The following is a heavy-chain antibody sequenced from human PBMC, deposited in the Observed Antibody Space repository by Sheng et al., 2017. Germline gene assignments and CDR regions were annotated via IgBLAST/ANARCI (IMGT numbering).Heavy chain of an antibody. D-gene: IGHD2-21*01. CDR2: VRSDGSST. Sequence: EVQLVESGGGSVQPGGSLRLSCAASGFTFRNYWMHWVRKVPGKGLEWVSRVRSDGSSTTYADSVKGRFTVSRDNAKSTLYLQMNSLRAEDTAVYYCAKSDWFDPWGQGTLVIVSS. CDR1: GFTFRNYW. V-gene: IGHV3-74*01. CDR3: AKSDWFDP. J-gene: IGHJ5*02.